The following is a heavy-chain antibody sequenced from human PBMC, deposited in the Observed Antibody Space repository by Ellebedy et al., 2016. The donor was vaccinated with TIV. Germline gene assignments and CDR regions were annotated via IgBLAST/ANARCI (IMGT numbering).Heavy chain of an antibody. J-gene: IGHJ4*02. CDR3: GSRADGDFHFLDY. V-gene: IGHV3-66*01. CDR1: GFSVSTNY. Sequence: PGRSLRLSCAASGFSVSTNYMAWVRQAPGKGLEWVSIIYSGGSTYYADSVKGRFAISRDNSRNTLYLQMNSLRAEDTAVYYCGSRADGDFHFLDYWGQGTLVTVSS. D-gene: IGHD4-17*01. CDR2: IYSGGST.